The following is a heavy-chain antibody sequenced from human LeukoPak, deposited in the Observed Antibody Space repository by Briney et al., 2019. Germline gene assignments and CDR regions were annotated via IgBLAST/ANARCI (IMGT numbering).Heavy chain of an antibody. V-gene: IGHV3-21*01. Sequence: GGSLRLSCSASGFTFSSYSMNWVRQAPGKGLEWVSSISSSSYIYYADSVKGRFTISRDNAKNSLYLQMNSLRAEDTAVYYCARDAIAAVGRPFDYWGQGTLVTVSS. J-gene: IGHJ4*02. CDR2: ISSSSYI. CDR3: ARDAIAAVGRPFDY. CDR1: GFTFSSYS. D-gene: IGHD6-13*01.